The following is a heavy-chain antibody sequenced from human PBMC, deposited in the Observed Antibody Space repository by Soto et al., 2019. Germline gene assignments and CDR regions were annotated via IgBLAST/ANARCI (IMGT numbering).Heavy chain of an antibody. CDR3: AKVMGSTSSTANFDY. D-gene: IGHD2-2*01. CDR2: ISYSGGST. Sequence: GGSLRLSCAASGFTFSMFAMNWVRQAPGKGLAWVASISYSGGSTNYADSVRGRFTISRDNSKNTLSLQMTSLRAEDTAVYYCAKVMGSTSSTANFDYWGRGTLVTVSS. CDR1: GFTFSMFA. J-gene: IGHJ4*02. V-gene: IGHV3-23*01.